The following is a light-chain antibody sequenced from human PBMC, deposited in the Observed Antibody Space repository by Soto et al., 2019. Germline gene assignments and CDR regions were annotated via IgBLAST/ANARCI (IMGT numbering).Light chain of an antibody. Sequence: DIQMTQFPSTLSASVGDRVTITCRASQSLNNWLAWYQQKPGNAPKLLIFGSSDRATGIPDRFSGSGSGTDFTLTISRLEPEDFAVYYCQQYGSSPPYTFGQGTKLEIK. J-gene: IGKJ2*01. CDR1: QSLNNW. V-gene: IGKV1-5*01. CDR3: QQYGSSPPYT. CDR2: GSS.